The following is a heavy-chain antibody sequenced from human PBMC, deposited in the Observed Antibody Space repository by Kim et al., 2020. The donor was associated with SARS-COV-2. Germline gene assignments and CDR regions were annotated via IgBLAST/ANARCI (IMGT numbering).Heavy chain of an antibody. D-gene: IGHD3-3*01. J-gene: IGHJ4*02. V-gene: IGHV3-30*04. CDR3: ARGPFDTYYDLWSGYYPPDY. Sequence: RFTISRDNSKNKLYLQMNSLRTEDTAVYYCARGPFDTYYDLWSGYYPPDYWGQGTLVTVSS.